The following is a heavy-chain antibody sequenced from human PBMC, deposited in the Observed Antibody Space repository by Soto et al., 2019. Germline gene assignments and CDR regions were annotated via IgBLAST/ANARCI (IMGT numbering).Heavy chain of an antibody. Sequence: EVQLMESGGGLVKPGGSLRLSCAASGFTFSSYSMNWVRQAPGKGLEWVSSISSSSSYIYYADSVKGRFTISRDNAKNSLYLQMNSLRAEDTAVYYCARDLSGSYYYYYYYMDVWGKGTTVTVSS. J-gene: IGHJ6*03. CDR2: ISSSSSYI. CDR3: ARDLSGSYYYYYYYMDV. V-gene: IGHV3-21*01. CDR1: GFTFSSYS.